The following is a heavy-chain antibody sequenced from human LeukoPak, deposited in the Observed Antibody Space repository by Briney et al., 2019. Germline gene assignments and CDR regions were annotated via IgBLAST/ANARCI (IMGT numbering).Heavy chain of an antibody. CDR1: GLTFSSHW. V-gene: IGHV3-74*01. Sequence: GGSLRLSRAASGLTFSSHWMHWVRQAPGKGLVWVSRITNDGSSTTYADSVKGRFTIPRDNSKNPLYLQMNSLRAEDTAVYYCARDNYDFWSGYYYYYGMDVWGQGTTVTVSS. J-gene: IGHJ6*02. CDR2: ITNDGSST. D-gene: IGHD3-3*01. CDR3: ARDNYDFWSGYYYYYGMDV.